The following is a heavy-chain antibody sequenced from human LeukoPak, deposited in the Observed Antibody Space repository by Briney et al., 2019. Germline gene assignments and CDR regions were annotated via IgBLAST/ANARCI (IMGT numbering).Heavy chain of an antibody. J-gene: IGHJ3*02. CDR2: ISSSSSYI. Sequence: PGGSLRLSCAASGFTFSSYEMNWVRQAPGKGLEWVSSISSSSSYIYYADSVKGRFTISRDNAKNSLYLQMDSLRAEDTAVYYCARSEDIVVVVAATTAFDIWGQGTMVTVSS. CDR3: ARSEDIVVVVAATTAFDI. V-gene: IGHV3-21*01. CDR1: GFTFSSYE. D-gene: IGHD2-15*01.